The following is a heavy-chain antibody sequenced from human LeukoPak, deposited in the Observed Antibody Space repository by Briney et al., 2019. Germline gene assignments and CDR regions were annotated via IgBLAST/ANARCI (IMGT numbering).Heavy chain of an antibody. CDR2: IYYSGST. V-gene: IGHV4-39*01. CDR3: ALSRYYDFWRPFDY. J-gene: IGHJ4*02. D-gene: IGHD3-3*01. Sequence: PSETLSLTCTVSGGSISSSSYYWGWIRQPPGKGLEWIGSIYYSGSTYYNPSLKSRVTISVDTSKNQFSLKLSSVTAADTAVYYCALSRYYDFWRPFDYWGQGTLVTVSS. CDR1: GGSISSSSYY.